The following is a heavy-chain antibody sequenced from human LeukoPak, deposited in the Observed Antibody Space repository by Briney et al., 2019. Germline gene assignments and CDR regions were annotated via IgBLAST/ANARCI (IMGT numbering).Heavy chain of an antibody. CDR2: INPNSGGT. Sequence: ASVKVSCKASGYTFTGYYMHWVRQAPGQGLEWMGWINPNSGGTNYAQKFQGWVTMTRDTSISTAYMELSRLRSDDTAVYYCARDVYYGSGSENWFDPWGQGTLVTVSS. J-gene: IGHJ5*02. D-gene: IGHD3-10*01. CDR1: GYTFTGYY. V-gene: IGHV1-2*04. CDR3: ARDVYYGSGSENWFDP.